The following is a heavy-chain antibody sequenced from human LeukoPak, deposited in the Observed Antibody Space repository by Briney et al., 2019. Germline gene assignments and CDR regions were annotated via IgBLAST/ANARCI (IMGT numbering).Heavy chain of an antibody. CDR2: ISSSSGYI. J-gene: IGHJ4*02. V-gene: IGHV3-21*01. CDR1: GFTFSTYS. D-gene: IGHD5-18*01. Sequence: GGSLRLSCAASGFTFSTYSMNWVRQAPGKGLEWVSSISSSSGYIHYADTVKGRFTISRDNSKNSLYLQRNSLRETHSAVYYCARGKVGYSYFDYWGEGNLVTASS. CDR3: ARGKVGYSYFDY.